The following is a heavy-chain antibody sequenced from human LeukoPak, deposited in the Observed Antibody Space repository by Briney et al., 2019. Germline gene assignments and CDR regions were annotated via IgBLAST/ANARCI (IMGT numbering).Heavy chain of an antibody. CDR3: ARSEGMATITYFDY. CDR1: GYSVTINYY. V-gene: IGHV4-38-2*02. Sequence: PSETLSLTCTVSGYSVTINYYRGWIRPPPGKGLEWIGSIYHSGTTYYNPSLKSRLALSLDTSKNQFSLKLSSVTASDTAVYYCARSEGMATITYFDYWGQGTLVTVSS. CDR2: IYHSGTT. J-gene: IGHJ4*02. D-gene: IGHD5-24*01.